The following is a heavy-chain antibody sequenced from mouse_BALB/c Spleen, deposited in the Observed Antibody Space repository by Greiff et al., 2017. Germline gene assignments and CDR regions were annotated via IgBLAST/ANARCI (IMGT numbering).Heavy chain of an antibody. Sequence: VMLVESGPGLVAPSQCLSITCTVSGFSFTGYGVNWVRQPPGKGLEWLGIIWGDGSTDYNSALKSRLSISKDNSKSHVFLKMNSLQTDDTARYYCARDRGGGDYYGYGFAYWGQGSLVTVAA. CDR2: IWGDGST. CDR3: ARDRGGGDYYGYGFAY. D-gene: IGHD1-2*01. V-gene: IGHV2-6-7*01. CDR1: GFSFTGYG. J-gene: IGHJ3*01.